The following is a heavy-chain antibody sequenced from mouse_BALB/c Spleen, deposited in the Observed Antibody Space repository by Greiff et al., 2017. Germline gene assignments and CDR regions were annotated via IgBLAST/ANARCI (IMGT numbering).Heavy chain of an antibody. V-gene: IGHV2-6-7*01. Sequence: QVQLKESGPGLVAPSQSLSITCTVSGFSLTGYGVNWVRQPPGKGLEWLGMIWGDGSTDYNSALKSRLSISKDNSKSQVFLKMSSLQTDDTARYYCARDPYYGSSYGYFDVWGAGTTVTVSS. D-gene: IGHD1-1*01. CDR3: ARDPYYGSSYGYFDV. J-gene: IGHJ1*01. CDR1: GFSLTGYG. CDR2: IWGDGST.